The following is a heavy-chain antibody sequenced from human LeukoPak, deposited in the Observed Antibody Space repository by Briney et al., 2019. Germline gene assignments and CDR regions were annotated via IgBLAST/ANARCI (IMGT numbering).Heavy chain of an antibody. J-gene: IGHJ6*03. CDR3: ARGAAAAGDYYYYMDV. Sequence: QTLSLTCAISGDSVSSNSAAWNWIRQSPSRGLEWLGRTYYRSKWYNDYAVSVKSRITINPDTSKNQFSLQLNSVTPEDTAVYYCARGAAAAGDYYYYMDVWGKGTTVTVSS. D-gene: IGHD6-13*01. CDR1: GDSVSSNSAA. V-gene: IGHV6-1*01. CDR2: TYYRSKWYN.